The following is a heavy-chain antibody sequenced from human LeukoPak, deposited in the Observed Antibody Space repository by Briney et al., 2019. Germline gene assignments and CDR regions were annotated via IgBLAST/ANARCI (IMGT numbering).Heavy chain of an antibody. CDR3: ARDSYGYGGALDY. J-gene: IGHJ4*02. V-gene: IGHV4-34*01. Sequence: SETLSLTCAVYGGSFSGYYWSWIRQPPGKGLEWIGEINHSGSTNYNPSLKSRVTISVDTSKNQFSLKLSSVTAADTAVYYCARDSYGYGGALDYWGQGTLVTVSS. CDR1: GGSFSGYY. D-gene: IGHD5-18*01. CDR2: INHSGST.